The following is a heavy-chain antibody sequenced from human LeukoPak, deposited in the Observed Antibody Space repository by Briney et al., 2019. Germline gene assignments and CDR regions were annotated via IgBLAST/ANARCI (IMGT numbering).Heavy chain of an antibody. J-gene: IGHJ5*02. CDR1: GGSMSGYY. V-gene: IGHV4-4*07. D-gene: IGHD1-14*01. CDR3: ARASPTTNKGAYGWFDP. CDR2: IYTSGST. Sequence: WETLSLTCTVSGGSMSGYYWSWIRQPAGKGLEWIGRIYTSGSTNYNPSLKSRVTMSVDTSKNQFSLKLSSVTAADTAVYYCARASPTTNKGAYGWFDPWGQGTLVTVSS.